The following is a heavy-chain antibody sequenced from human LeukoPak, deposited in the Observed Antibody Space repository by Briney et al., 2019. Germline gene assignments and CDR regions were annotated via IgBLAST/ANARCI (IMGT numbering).Heavy chain of an antibody. V-gene: IGHV3-30*04. CDR1: GFTFSSYA. J-gene: IGHJ4*02. CDR2: ISYDGSNK. Sequence: GGSLRLSCAASGFTFSSYAMHWVRQAPGKWLEWVAVISYDGSNKYYADSVKGRFTISRDNSKNTLYLQMNSLRAEDTAVHYCARDRSIRVCGGGCNYFDYWGQGTLVTVSS. D-gene: IGHD2-21*02. CDR3: ARDRSIRVCGGGCNYFDY.